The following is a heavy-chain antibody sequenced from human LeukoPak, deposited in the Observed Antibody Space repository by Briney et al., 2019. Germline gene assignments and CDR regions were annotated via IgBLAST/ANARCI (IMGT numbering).Heavy chain of an antibody. Sequence: SETLSLTCTVSGGSISSNSYYWSWIRQPPGKGLEWIGYIYYSGSTNYNPSLKSRVTMSVDTSKNQFSLKLSSVTAADTAVYYCARGVEPIFEYWGQGTLVTVSS. V-gene: IGHV4-61*05. D-gene: IGHD3-3*01. CDR3: ARGVEPIFEY. CDR1: GGSISSNSYY. J-gene: IGHJ4*02. CDR2: IYYSGST.